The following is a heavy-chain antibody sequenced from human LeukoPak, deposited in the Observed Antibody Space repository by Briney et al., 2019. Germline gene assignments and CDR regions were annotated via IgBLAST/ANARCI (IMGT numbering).Heavy chain of an antibody. CDR3: ARHSDWSYDY. CDR2: INPDGSDK. D-gene: IGHD1-7*01. V-gene: IGHV3-7*01. CDR1: GLTFSNNW. Sequence: GGSLRLSCAAPGLTFSNNWMTWVRQAPGKGLEWLANINPDGSDKYYVDSMKGRFAISRDNAKNSLYLQIDGLRDDDTAVYYCARHSDWSYDYWGQGTLVIVSS. J-gene: IGHJ4*02.